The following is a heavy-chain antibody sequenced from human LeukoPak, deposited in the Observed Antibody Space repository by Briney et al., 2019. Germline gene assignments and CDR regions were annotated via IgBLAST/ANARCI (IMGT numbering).Heavy chain of an antibody. J-gene: IGHJ4*02. V-gene: IGHV3-21*01. CDR2: ISSSSSYI. CDR1: GFTFKTYS. D-gene: IGHD6-13*01. CDR3: ASVIAVDY. Sequence: GGSLRLSCGASGFTFKTYSMNWVRQAPGKGLEWVSSISSSSSYIYYADSVKGRFTISRDNAKNSLYLQMNSLRAEDTAVYYCASVIAVDYWGQGTLVTVSS.